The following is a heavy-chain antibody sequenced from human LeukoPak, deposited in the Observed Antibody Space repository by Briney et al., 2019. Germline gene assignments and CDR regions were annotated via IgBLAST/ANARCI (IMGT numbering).Heavy chain of an antibody. D-gene: IGHD6-19*01. CDR2: ISYDGSNK. CDR3: ARDRESSGWPDY. CDR1: GFTFSSYA. V-gene: IGHV3-30*04. Sequence: GGSLRLSCAASGFTFSSYAMHWVRQAPGKGLEWVAVISYDGSNKYYADSVKGRFTISRDNSKNTLYLQMNSLRAEDTAVYYCARDRESSGWPDYWGQGTLVTGSS. J-gene: IGHJ4*02.